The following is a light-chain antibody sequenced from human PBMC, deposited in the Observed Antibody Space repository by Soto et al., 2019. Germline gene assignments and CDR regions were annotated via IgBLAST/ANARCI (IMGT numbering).Light chain of an antibody. V-gene: IGKV3-11*01. CDR3: QQRGSWPPT. CDR2: NTS. CDR1: QSVSGF. J-gene: IGKJ5*01. Sequence: EVVLTQSPATLSLSPGESATLSCSADQSVSGFLGWYQQKLGRAPRLLIHNTSNRATGVPARFSGSGSGTAFNLNISSLEPEDFGVYYCQQRGSWPPTFGQGTRLEMK.